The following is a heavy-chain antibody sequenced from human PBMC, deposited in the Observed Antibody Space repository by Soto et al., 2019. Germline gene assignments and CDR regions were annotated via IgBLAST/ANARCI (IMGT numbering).Heavy chain of an antibody. CDR2: FWKDGNTK. D-gene: IGHD5-12*01. J-gene: IGHJ4*02. CDR3: AKGKRPPPPYSAYEPFDS. Sequence: QVQLVESGGGVVQPGRSLRLSCAASGLSLSSSVWNWFPQVPARGLGWVAVFWKDGNTKYKADSVKGRFIISRDNSKNTLYLELNSLRPEDTALYYCAKGKRPPPPYSAYEPFDSWGQGTLVSVSS. CDR1: GLSLSSSV. V-gene: IGHV3-33*06.